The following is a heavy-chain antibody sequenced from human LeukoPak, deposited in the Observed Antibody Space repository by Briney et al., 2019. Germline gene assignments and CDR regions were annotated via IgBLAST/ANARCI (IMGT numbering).Heavy chain of an antibody. J-gene: IGHJ1*01. Sequence: GGSLRLSCAASGFTFSSYGMHWVRQAPGKGLEWVAVISYDGSNKYYADSVKGRFTISRDNSKNILYLEMNSLRAEDTAVYYGAKGAPQACCGGDCSEYFQHWGQGTLVTVSS. CDR3: AKGAPQACCGGDCSEYFQH. CDR1: GFTFSSYG. CDR2: ISYDGSNK. V-gene: IGHV3-30*18. D-gene: IGHD2-21*02.